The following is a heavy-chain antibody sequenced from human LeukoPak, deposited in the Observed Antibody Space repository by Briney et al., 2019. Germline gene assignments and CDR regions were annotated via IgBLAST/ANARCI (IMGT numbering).Heavy chain of an antibody. V-gene: IGHV4-4*02. J-gene: IGHJ5*02. Sequence: SETLSLTCAVSGGSISSSNWWSWVRQPPGKGLEWIGEIYHSGSTNYNPSLKSRVTISVDKSKNQFSLKLSSVTAVDTAVYYCATLRPTWENWLGPWGQGTLVTVSS. CDR1: GGSISSSNW. CDR2: IYHSGST. CDR3: ATLRPTWENWLGP. D-gene: IGHD1-26*01.